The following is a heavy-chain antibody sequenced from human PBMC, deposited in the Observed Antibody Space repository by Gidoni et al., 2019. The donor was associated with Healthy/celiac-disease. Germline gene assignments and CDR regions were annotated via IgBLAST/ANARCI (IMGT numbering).Heavy chain of an antibody. D-gene: IGHD2-2*01. CDR3: ARAIVVVPAAPGGVTYYFDY. CDR2: ISSSGSTI. CDR1: GFPFSDDY. V-gene: IGHV3-11*01. J-gene: IGHJ4*02. Sequence: QVQLVESGGGLVKPGASLRLSCAASGFPFSDDYMSWIRQAPGKGLEWVSYISSSGSTIYYADSVKGRFTISRDNAKNSLYLQMNSLRAEDTAVYYCARAIVVVPAAPGGVTYYFDYWGQGTLVTVSS.